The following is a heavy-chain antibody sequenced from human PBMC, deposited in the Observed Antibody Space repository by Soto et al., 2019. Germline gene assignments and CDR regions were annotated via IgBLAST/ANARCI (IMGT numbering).Heavy chain of an antibody. D-gene: IGHD3-10*01. CDR1: GFTFSTYS. V-gene: IGHV3-30-3*01. CDR3: ARPLSGGMDV. CDR2: ISYDGNNK. J-gene: IGHJ6*02. Sequence: GGSLRLSCAASGFTFSTYSMHWVRQAPGKGLEWVAVISYDGNNKYYADSVKGRFTISADKSISTAYLQWSSLKASDTAMYYCARPLSGGMDVWGQGTTVTVSS.